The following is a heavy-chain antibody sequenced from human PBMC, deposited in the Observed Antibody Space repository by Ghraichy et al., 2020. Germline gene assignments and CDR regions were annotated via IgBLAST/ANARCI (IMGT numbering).Heavy chain of an antibody. CDR3: TTDLGNTWYSFSYDY. CDR1: GLTSSTAW. D-gene: IGHD6-13*01. CDR2: IKSHSHAAAA. J-gene: IGHJ4*02. Sequence: GGSLRLSCTTSGLTSSTAWMSWVRQAPGKGLEWVGRIKSHSHAAAAEYAASVKGRFIISRDDSKDTVHLQMNSLKIEDTALYYCTTDLGNTWYSFSYDYWGQGTLVTVSS. V-gene: IGHV3-15*01.